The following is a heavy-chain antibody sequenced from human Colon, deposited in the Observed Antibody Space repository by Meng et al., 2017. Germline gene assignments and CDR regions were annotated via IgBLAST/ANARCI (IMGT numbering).Heavy chain of an antibody. CDR2: ISGSGSTI. CDR1: GFTFSDYF. D-gene: IGHD6-6*01. V-gene: IGHV3-11*01. CDR3: ARRSSSRRVFDF. J-gene: IGHJ4*02. Sequence: VGAGVGWVRPGGSLGLYCADSGFTFSDYFMSWIRQAPGRGLEWVSYISGSGSTIYYADYGKGRFTISRDNANNSLYLQMNSLRAEDTAVYYCARRSSSRRVFDFWGQGTLVTVSS.